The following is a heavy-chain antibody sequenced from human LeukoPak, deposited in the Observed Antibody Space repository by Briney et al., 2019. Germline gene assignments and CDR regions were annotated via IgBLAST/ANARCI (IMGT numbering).Heavy chain of an antibody. Sequence: SETLSLTCTVSGYSISSGYYWGWIRQPPGKGLEWIGSIYHSGSTYYNPSLKSRVTISVDTSKNQFSLKLSSVTAADTAVYYCARRACYDSSGYYYWGQGTLVTVSS. V-gene: IGHV4-38-2*02. D-gene: IGHD3-22*01. CDR1: GYSISSGYY. CDR2: IYHSGST. CDR3: ARRACYDSSGYYY. J-gene: IGHJ4*02.